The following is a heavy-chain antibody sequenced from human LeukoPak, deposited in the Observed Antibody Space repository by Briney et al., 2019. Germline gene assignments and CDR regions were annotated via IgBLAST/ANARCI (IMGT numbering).Heavy chain of an antibody. J-gene: IGHJ6*02. CDR2: IYYSGST. Sequence: SETLSLTCTVSGGSISSGGYYWSWIRQHPGKGLEWIGYIYYSGSTYYNPSLKSRVTISVDTSKNQFSLKLSSVTAADTAVYYCARGPTRTGAYPRYYYYGMDVWGQGTTVTVSS. CDR1: GGSISSGGYY. CDR3: ARGPTRTGAYPRYYYYGMDV. V-gene: IGHV4-31*03. D-gene: IGHD2-8*02.